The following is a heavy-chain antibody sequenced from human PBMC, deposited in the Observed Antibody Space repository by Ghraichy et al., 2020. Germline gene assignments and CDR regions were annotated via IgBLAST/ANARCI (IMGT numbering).Heavy chain of an antibody. Sequence: GGSLRLSCAASGFTFSSYSMSWVRQAPGKGLEWVSAISGSGSSTYYADSVKGRFTISRDNSKNTLYLQMNSLRAEDTDVYYCAKVRGAGYYYGMDVWGQGTTVTLSS. D-gene: IGHD1-26*01. CDR1: GFTFSSYS. CDR2: ISGSGSST. V-gene: IGHV3-23*01. J-gene: IGHJ6*02. CDR3: AKVRGAGYYYGMDV.